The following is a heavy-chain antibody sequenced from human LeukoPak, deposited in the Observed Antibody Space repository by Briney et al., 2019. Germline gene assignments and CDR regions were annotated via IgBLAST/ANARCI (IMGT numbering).Heavy chain of an antibody. D-gene: IGHD6-13*01. Sequence: ASVKVSCKASGYTFTGYYIHWVRQAPGQGLEWMGWINPNSGGSYYAQKFQGRVTMTRDTSITTVYMELSRLRSGDAAVYYCARDPHSSSWYDYWGQGTLVTVSS. J-gene: IGHJ4*02. CDR1: GYTFTGYY. CDR2: INPNSGGS. V-gene: IGHV1-2*02. CDR3: ARDPHSSSWYDY.